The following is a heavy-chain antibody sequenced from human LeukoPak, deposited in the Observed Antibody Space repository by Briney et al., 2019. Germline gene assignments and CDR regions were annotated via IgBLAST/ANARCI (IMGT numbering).Heavy chain of an antibody. D-gene: IGHD3-9*01. Sequence: SETLSLTCTVSSGSVSNSHYYWAWVRQPPGKGLEWLGSIFYSGNTHYNPSLKSPVTISIDTSKNQFSLKVSSVTAADTAIYYCARDLSFDWYPYYFDYWGQGILVTVSS. CDR3: ARDLSFDWYPYYFDY. CDR2: IFYSGNT. V-gene: IGHV4-39*07. CDR1: SGSVSNSHYY. J-gene: IGHJ4*02.